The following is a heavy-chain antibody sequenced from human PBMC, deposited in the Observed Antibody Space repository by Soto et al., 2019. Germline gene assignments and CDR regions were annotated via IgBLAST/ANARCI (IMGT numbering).Heavy chain of an antibody. V-gene: IGHV1-8*01. CDR1: GYTFTSYD. J-gene: IGHJ4*02. D-gene: IGHD4-4*01. CDR3: ARASNDGGGAIGY. CDR2: MNPNSGNT. Sequence: ASVKVSCKASGYTFTSYDINWVRQATGQGLEWMGWMNPNSGNTGCAQKFQGRVTMTRNTSISTAYMELSSLRSEDTAVYYCARASNDGGGAIGYWGQGTLVTVSS.